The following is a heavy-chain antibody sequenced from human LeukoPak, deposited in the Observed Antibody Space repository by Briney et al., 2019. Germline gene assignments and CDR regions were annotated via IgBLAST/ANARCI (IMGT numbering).Heavy chain of an antibody. CDR1: GGSISSYY. CDR2: IYYSGST. CDR3: ARAQGPGKLGISPYYFDY. D-gene: IGHD7-27*01. V-gene: IGHV4-39*07. J-gene: IGHJ4*02. Sequence: SETLSLTCTVSGGSISSYYWVWIRQPPGKGLEWIGSIYYSGSTYYNPSLKSRVTISVDRSKNQFSLKLSSVTAADTAVYYCARAQGPGKLGISPYYFDYWGQGTLVTVSS.